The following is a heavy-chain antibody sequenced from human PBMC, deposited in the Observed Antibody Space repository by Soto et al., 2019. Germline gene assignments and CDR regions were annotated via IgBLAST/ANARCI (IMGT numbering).Heavy chain of an antibody. CDR3: ARDMTTGDDAFDL. D-gene: IGHD1-1*01. V-gene: IGHV3-9*01. J-gene: IGHJ3*01. CDR1: GFTFDDYA. Sequence: SCAASGFTFDDYAMHWVRQAPGKGLEWVSGISWNSGSIAYADSVKGRFTISRDNAKNSLYLQMNSLRAEDTAVYYCARDMTTGDDAFDLWGQGTTVTVSS. CDR2: ISWNSGSI.